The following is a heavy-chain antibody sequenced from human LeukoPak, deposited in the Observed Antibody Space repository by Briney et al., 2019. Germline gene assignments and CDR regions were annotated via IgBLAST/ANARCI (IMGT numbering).Heavy chain of an antibody. CDR2: ISANGGST. V-gene: IGHV3-23*01. D-gene: IGHD6-13*01. J-gene: IGHJ4*02. CDR1: GFTFSTYV. Sequence: PGGSLRLSCAASGFTFSTYVMSWVLQAPGKGLEWVSTISANGGSTYYTDSVKGRFTISRDNSKNTLYLQMNSLRAEDTAVYYCAKPPPDSSSWLFDYWGQGTLVTVSS. CDR3: AKPPPDSSSWLFDY.